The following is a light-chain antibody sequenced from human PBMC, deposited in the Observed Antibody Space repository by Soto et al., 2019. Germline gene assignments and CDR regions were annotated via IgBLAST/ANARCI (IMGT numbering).Light chain of an antibody. CDR1: NSNIASNS. V-gene: IGLV1-44*01. J-gene: IGLJ1*01. Sequence: QSVPTQPPSASGTPGQRVTITCYGDNSNIASNSVNWYQQLPGTAPKLLIYSDNRRPSGVPDRFSASKSGASAFLTISGLQSDDEADYYCAAWDDSLSGLVFGTGTKVTVL. CDR2: SDN. CDR3: AAWDDSLSGLV.